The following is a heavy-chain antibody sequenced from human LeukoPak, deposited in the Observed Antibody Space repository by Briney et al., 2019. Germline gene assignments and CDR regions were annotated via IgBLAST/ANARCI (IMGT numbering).Heavy chain of an antibody. Sequence: GGSLRLSCAASGFTFNDYAMHWVRQAPGKGLEWVSGIGWNSGCIGYADSVKGRFTISRDNTKNSLYLQMNSLRPEDTALYYCAKDINYDSSGRFDYWGQGTLVTVSS. D-gene: IGHD3-22*01. CDR2: IGWNSGCI. CDR1: GFTFNDYA. V-gene: IGHV3-9*01. J-gene: IGHJ4*02. CDR3: AKDINYDSSGRFDY.